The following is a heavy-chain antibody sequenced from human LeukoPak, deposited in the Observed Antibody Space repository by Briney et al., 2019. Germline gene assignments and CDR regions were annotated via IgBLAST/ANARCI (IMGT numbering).Heavy chain of an antibody. D-gene: IGHD6-19*01. CDR2: ISYDGSNK. Sequence: GGSLRLSCAASGFTFSSYAMHWVRQAPGKGLEWVAVISYDGSNKYYADSVKGRFTISRDNSKNTLYLQMNSLRAEDTAVYYCARAEGSVAATELDYWGRGTLVTVSS. CDR1: GFTFSSYA. CDR3: ARAEGSVAATELDY. V-gene: IGHV3-30-3*01. J-gene: IGHJ4*02.